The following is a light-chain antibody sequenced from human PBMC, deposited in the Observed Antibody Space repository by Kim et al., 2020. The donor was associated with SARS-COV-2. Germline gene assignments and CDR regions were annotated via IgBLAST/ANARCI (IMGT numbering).Light chain of an antibody. J-gene: IGKJ1*01. Sequence: EIVLTQSPGTLSLSPGERATLSCRASQGVGSHHTGSSSLAWYRQTPGQAPILLIYGASNRAPGIPDRFSGSGSGTEFTLTISRLEPEDFAVYYCHQYGGSPSFGQGTKVDIK. V-gene: IGKV3-20*01. CDR1: QGVGSHHTGSSS. CDR3: HQYGGSPS. CDR2: GAS.